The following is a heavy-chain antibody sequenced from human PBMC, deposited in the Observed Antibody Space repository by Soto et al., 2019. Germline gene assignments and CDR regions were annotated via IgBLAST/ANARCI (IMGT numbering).Heavy chain of an antibody. CDR1: GFTFSSFA. D-gene: IGHD2-2*01. Sequence: PGGSLRLSCAASGFTFSSFAMGWVRQAPGKGLEWVSGIDNSGGSTWYADSVKGRFTISRDNTMNTLYLQTNSLRVEDTAIYYCAKGSAAYRPYSFDHWGQGTLVTVSS. CDR2: IDNSGGST. V-gene: IGHV3-23*01. CDR3: AKGSAAYRPYSFDH. J-gene: IGHJ4*02.